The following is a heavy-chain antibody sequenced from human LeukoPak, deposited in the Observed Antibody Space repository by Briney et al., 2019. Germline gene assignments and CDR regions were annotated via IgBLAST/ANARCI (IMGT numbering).Heavy chain of an antibody. Sequence: GGSLRLSCAASGFTFSDYYMSWIRQAPGKGLEWVSYISSSGSTIYYADSVKGRFTISRDNAKNSLYMQMNSLRAEDTAVYYCARVEYASSDYLDYWGQGTLVTVSS. CDR1: GFTFSDYY. V-gene: IGHV3-11*01. CDR3: ARVEYASSDYLDY. D-gene: IGHD3-22*01. J-gene: IGHJ4*02. CDR2: ISSSGSTI.